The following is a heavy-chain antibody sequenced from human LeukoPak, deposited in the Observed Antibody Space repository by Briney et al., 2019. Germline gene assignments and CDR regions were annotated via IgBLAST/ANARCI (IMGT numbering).Heavy chain of an antibody. CDR1: GFTFTSYN. J-gene: IGHJ4*02. V-gene: IGHV3-21*01. CDR2: ISSSSSYI. D-gene: IGHD4/OR15-4a*01. CDR3: ARDSDYGPRDY. Sequence: GGSLRLSCAASGFTFTSYNMNWVRQAPGKGLEWVSSISSSSSYIYYADSVKGRFTISRDNAKNSLYLQMNSLRAEDTAVYYCARDSDYGPRDYWGQGTLVTVSS.